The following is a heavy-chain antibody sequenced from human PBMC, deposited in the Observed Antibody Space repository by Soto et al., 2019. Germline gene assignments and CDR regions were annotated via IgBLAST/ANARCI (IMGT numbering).Heavy chain of an antibody. CDR2: MYYSGST. J-gene: IGHJ4*02. CDR1: GSSISSYY. D-gene: IGHD6-19*01. Sequence: PSETLSLTCTVSGSSISSYYWSWVRQPPGKGLEWIGYMYYSGSTNYNPSLKSRVAISVDTSKNQFSLKLSSVTAADTAVYYCARGAPNTNGWLIELDYWGQGTLVTVS. V-gene: IGHV4-59*01. CDR3: ARGAPNTNGWLIELDY.